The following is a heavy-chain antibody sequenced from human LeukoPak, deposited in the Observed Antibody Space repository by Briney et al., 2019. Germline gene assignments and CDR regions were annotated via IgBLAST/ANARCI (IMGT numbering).Heavy chain of an antibody. Sequence: PGGSLRLSCAASGFTFSSYEMNWVRQAPGKGLEWVSYISSSGSTIYYADSVKGRFTISRDNAKNSLYLQMNSLRAEDTAVYYCARSSGWYGGGGWLDPWGQGTLVTVSS. J-gene: IGHJ5*02. V-gene: IGHV3-48*03. D-gene: IGHD6-19*01. CDR1: GFTFSSYE. CDR3: ARSSGWYGGGGWLDP. CDR2: ISSSGSTI.